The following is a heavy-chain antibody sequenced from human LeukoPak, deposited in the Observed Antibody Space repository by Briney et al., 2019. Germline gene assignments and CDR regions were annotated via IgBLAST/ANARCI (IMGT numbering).Heavy chain of an antibody. V-gene: IGHV1-18*01. CDR2: ISAYNGNT. Sequence: ASVKVSCKASGYAFTSYGISWVRQAPGQGLEWMGWISAYNGNTNYAQKLQGRVTMTTDTSTSTAYMELRSLRSDDTAVYYSARDSRSDYYDSSGYSHYFDYWGQGTLVTVSS. CDR1: GYAFTSYG. CDR3: ARDSRSDYYDSSGYSHYFDY. J-gene: IGHJ4*02. D-gene: IGHD3-22*01.